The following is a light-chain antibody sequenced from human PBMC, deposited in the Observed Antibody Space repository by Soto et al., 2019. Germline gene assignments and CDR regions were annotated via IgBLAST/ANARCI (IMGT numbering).Light chain of an antibody. J-gene: IGLJ1*01. CDR1: SGHRSYA. CDR2: VNSDGSH. V-gene: IGLV4-69*01. Sequence: QSVLTQSPSASASLGASVKLTCTLSSGHRSYAIAWHQQQPEKGPRYLMKVNSDGSHSKGDGIPDRFSGSSSGAERYLTISSLQSEDEADYYCQTWGTGSQGVFGTGTKRTVL. CDR3: QTWGTGSQGV.